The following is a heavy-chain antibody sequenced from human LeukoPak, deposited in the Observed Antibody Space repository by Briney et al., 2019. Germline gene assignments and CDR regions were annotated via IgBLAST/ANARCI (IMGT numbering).Heavy chain of an antibody. J-gene: IGHJ5*02. Sequence: GGSLRLSCAASGFTFSSYAMSWVRQAPGKGLEWVSAISGSGGSTYYADSVKGRFTISRDNSKNTLYLQMNSLRAEDTAVYYCARGGAAGTPGYNWFDPWGQGTLVTVSS. D-gene: IGHD1/OR15-1a*01. CDR1: GFTFSSYA. V-gene: IGHV3-23*01. CDR2: ISGSGGST. CDR3: ARGGAAGTPGYNWFDP.